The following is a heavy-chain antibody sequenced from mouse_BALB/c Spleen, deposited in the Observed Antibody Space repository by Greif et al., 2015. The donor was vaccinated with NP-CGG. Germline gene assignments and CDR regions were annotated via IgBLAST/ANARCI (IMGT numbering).Heavy chain of an antibody. D-gene: IGHD1-1*01. CDR3: VGGSSFFAWFAY. V-gene: IGHV10-1*02. CDR2: IRSKSNNYAT. Sequence: EVHLVESGGGLVQPKGSLKLSCAASGFTFNTYAMNWVRQAPGKGLEWVARIRSKSNNYATYYADSVKDRFTISRDDSQSMLYLQMNNLKTEDTAMYYCVGGSSFFAWFAYWGQGTLVTVSA. CDR1: GFTFNTYA. J-gene: IGHJ3*01.